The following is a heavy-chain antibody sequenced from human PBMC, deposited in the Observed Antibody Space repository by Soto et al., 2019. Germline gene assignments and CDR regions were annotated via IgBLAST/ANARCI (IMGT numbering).Heavy chain of an antibody. J-gene: IGHJ6*02. Sequence: EVRLVESGGGLVQPGGSLRLSCAASGFTFTTSWMHWVRQAPEKGLVWVSHINSDGSTTTYADSVRGRFTISRDNAKNTLYLQMNSLRVEDTAVYYCARDRDYGMDVWGQGTTVIVSS. V-gene: IGHV3-74*01. CDR1: GFTFTTSW. CDR2: INSDGSTT. D-gene: IGHD3-10*01. CDR3: ARDRDYGMDV.